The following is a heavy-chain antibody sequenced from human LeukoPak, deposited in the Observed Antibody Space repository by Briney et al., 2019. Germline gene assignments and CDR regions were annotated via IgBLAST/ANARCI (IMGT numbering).Heavy chain of an antibody. CDR3: ANGRDGYHFHY. V-gene: IGHV3-23*01. CDR1: GYTFIRYA. J-gene: IGHJ4*02. Sequence: GGSLRLSCAASGYTFIRYAVSWVRQVPGKGLEWVSASRGSGRTTYYTDYVKGRFNISRDTAKNTLYLQMNGLRAEDTAVYYCANGRDGYHFHYWGQGTLVTVSS. CDR2: SRGSGRTT. D-gene: IGHD5-24*01.